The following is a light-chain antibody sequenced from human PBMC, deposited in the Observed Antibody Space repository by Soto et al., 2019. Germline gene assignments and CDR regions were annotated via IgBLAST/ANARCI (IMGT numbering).Light chain of an antibody. CDR1: SSNIGSNT. CDR2: ANN. J-gene: IGLJ3*02. Sequence: QSVLTQPPSASGTPGQRVTISCSGSSSNIGSNTVNWYQHLPGTAPKLLIYANNQRPSGVPDRFSGSKSGTSASLAISGLQSGDEADYYCAAWDDGLTGRVFGGGTKLTVL. V-gene: IGLV1-44*01. CDR3: AAWDDGLTGRV.